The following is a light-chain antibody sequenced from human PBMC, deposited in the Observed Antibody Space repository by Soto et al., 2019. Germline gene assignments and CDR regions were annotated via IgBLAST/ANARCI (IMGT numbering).Light chain of an antibody. CDR1: SSDVGGYNY. V-gene: IGLV2-14*01. Sequence: QSVLTQPASVSGSPGQSITISCTGTSSDVGGYNYVSWYQQHPGKAPKLMIYDVSNRPSGVSNRFSGSKSGNTASLTISGLQAEDEADYYCSSYTRSSPYVFGTGSKVNV. J-gene: IGLJ1*01. CDR2: DVS. CDR3: SSYTRSSPYV.